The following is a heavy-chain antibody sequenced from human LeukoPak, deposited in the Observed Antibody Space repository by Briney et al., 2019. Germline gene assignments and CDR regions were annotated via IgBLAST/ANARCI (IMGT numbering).Heavy chain of an antibody. Sequence: GASVKVSCKASGYTFTGYYMHWVRQAPGQGLEWMGWINPNSGGTNYAQKFQGRVTMTRDTSISTAYMELSRLRSDDTAVYYCAREFGDTAMVTPFDYWGHGTLVTVSS. D-gene: IGHD5-18*01. J-gene: IGHJ4*01. V-gene: IGHV1-2*02. CDR1: GYTFTGYY. CDR2: INPNSGGT. CDR3: AREFGDTAMVTPFDY.